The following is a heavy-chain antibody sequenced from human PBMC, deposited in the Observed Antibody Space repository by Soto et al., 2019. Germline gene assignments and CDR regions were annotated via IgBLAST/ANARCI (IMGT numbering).Heavy chain of an antibody. D-gene: IGHD4-17*01. CDR1: GFTVSSNF. V-gene: IGHV3-53*01. J-gene: IGHJ3*02. Sequence: PGGSLRLSCAASGFTVSSNFLNCVSQAPGKGLEWVSVIYRGGMTYYADPVKGRFTISRDNSKHTLYLQVHSLRAEDTAMYYCAREVLYGDSRMCAFDIWGQGTMVTVPS. CDR3: AREVLYGDSRMCAFDI. CDR2: IYRGGMT.